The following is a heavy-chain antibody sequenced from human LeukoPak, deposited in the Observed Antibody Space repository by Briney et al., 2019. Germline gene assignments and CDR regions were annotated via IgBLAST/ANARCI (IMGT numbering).Heavy chain of an antibody. CDR1: GYTFTSYG. V-gene: IGHV1-18*01. CDR3: ARDVSSPSSWWFDP. J-gene: IGHJ5*02. Sequence: ASVKVSCKASGYTFTSYGISWVRQAPGQGLEWMGWISAYNGNTNYAQKLQGRVTMTTDTSTSTAYMELRGLRSDDTAVYYCARDVSSPSSWWFDPWGQETLVIVSS. D-gene: IGHD2-2*01. CDR2: ISAYNGNT.